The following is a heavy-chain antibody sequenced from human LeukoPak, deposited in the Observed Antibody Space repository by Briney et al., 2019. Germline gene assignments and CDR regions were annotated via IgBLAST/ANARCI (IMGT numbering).Heavy chain of an antibody. CDR2: ISAYNGNT. J-gene: IGHJ3*02. Sequence: ASVKVSCKASGYTFTSYGISWVRQAPGQGLEWMGWISAYNGNTNYAQKLQGRVTMTTDTSTSTAYMELRSLRSDDTAVYYCARGLMYYYGSGSYYLYAFDIWGQGTMVTVSS. CDR1: GYTFTSYG. D-gene: IGHD3-10*01. CDR3: ARGLMYYYGSGSYYLYAFDI. V-gene: IGHV1-18*01.